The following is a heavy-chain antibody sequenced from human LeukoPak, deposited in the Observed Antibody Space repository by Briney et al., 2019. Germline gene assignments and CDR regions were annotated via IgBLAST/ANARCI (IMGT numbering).Heavy chain of an antibody. V-gene: IGHV1-18*01. J-gene: IGHJ4*02. Sequence: ASVKVSCKASGYTFTSYGISWVRQAPGQGLEWMGWISAYNGNTNYAQKFQGRVTITADKSTSTAYMELSSLRSEDTAVYYCAGEYYYDSSGSKPGYWGQGTLVTVSS. CDR3: AGEYYYDSSGSKPGY. CDR1: GYTFTSYG. D-gene: IGHD3-22*01. CDR2: ISAYNGNT.